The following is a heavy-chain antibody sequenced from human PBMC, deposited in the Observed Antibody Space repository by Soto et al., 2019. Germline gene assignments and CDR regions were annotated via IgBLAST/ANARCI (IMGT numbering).Heavy chain of an antibody. CDR2: ISYNGNNQ. CDR1: GFALSSYG. J-gene: IGHJ3*01. CDR3: AKDRGHLAVAAITGGGDLDK. D-gene: IGHD6-19*01. V-gene: IGHV3-30*18. Sequence: QIQLVESGGGVVQPGASQRLSCEASGFALSSYGMHWVRQAPGKGLEWVATISYNGNNQYYADSVRGRFTISRDNSMSTLYLQMSGLRPEDTAVYFCAKDRGHLAVAAITGGGDLDKWGQGTIVTVSS.